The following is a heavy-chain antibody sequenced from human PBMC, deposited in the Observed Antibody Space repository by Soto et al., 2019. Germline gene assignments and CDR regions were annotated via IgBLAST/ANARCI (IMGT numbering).Heavy chain of an antibody. Sequence: EVQLVESGGGLVQPGGSLRLSCAASGFTFSDHYMDWVRQAPGKGLEWVGRTRNKANSYTTEYAASVKGRFTISRDDSKNSLYLQMNSLKTEDTAVYYCTRAPMGGYYFGYWGQGTLVTVSS. CDR2: TRNKANSYTT. CDR1: GFTFSDHY. D-gene: IGHD3-10*01. J-gene: IGHJ4*02. V-gene: IGHV3-72*01. CDR3: TRAPMGGYYFGY.